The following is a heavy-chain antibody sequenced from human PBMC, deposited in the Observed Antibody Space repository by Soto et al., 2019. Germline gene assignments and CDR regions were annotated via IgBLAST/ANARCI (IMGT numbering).Heavy chain of an antibody. J-gene: IGHJ4*02. CDR3: ARDGRRDYQLLHY. Sequence: EVQLVESGGGLVQPGGSLRLSCAASGFTFSSYSMNWVRQAPGKGLEWVSYISSSSSTIYYADSVKGRFTISRDNSKNTLYLQMNGLRAEDTAVYYCARDGRRDYQLLHYWGQGTLVTVSS. CDR2: ISSSSSTI. D-gene: IGHD2-2*01. V-gene: IGHV3-48*01. CDR1: GFTFSSYS.